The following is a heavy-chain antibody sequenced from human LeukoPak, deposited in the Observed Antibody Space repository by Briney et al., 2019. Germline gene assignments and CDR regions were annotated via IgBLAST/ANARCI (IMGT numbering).Heavy chain of an antibody. D-gene: IGHD3-22*01. CDR1: GGSFSGYY. Sequence: SETLSLTCAVYGGSFSGYYWSWIRQPPGKGLELIGEINHSGSTNYNPSLKSRVTISVDTSKNQFSLKLSSVTAADTAVYYCARDYYDSSGVAFDIWGQGTMVTVSS. CDR3: ARDYYDSSGVAFDI. CDR2: INHSGST. J-gene: IGHJ3*02. V-gene: IGHV4-34*01.